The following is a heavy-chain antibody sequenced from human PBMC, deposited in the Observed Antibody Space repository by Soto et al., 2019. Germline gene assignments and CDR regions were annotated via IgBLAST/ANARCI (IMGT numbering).Heavy chain of an antibody. Sequence: GASVKVSCKASGYTFTSFGISWVRQAPGQGLEWMGWISAYNGDTNYAQKFQGRLTLTTDTSTSTAYMELRSLRSDDTAVYYCARDRGYSGKSDAFDIWGQGARVT. V-gene: IGHV1-18*04. CDR3: ARDRGYSGKSDAFDI. J-gene: IGHJ3*02. CDR1: GYTFTSFG. D-gene: IGHD1-26*01. CDR2: ISAYNGDT.